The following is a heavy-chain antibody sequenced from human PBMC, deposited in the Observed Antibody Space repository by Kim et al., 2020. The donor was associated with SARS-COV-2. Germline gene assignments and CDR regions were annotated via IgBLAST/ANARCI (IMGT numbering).Heavy chain of an antibody. CDR2: IIPIFGTA. D-gene: IGHD5-12*01. CDR1: GGTFSSYA. V-gene: IGHV1-69*13. CDR3: ARDLGDGYNIFDY. Sequence: SVKVSCKASGGTFSSYAISWVRQAPGQGLEWMGGIIPIFGTANYAQKFQGRVTITADESTSTAYMELSSLRSEDTAVYYCARDLGDGYNIFDYWGQGTLVTVSS. J-gene: IGHJ4*02.